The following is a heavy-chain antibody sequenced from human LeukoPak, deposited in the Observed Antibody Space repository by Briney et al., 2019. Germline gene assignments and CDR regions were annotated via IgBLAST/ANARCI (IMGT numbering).Heavy chain of an antibody. CDR2: ISGSGGGT. D-gene: IGHD5-18*01. CDR1: GFTFSSYA. Sequence: GGSLRLSCAASGFTFSSYAMSWVRQAPGKGLEWVSAISGSGGGTYYADSVKGRFTISRDNSKNTLYLQMNSLRAEDTAVYYCSCLGYSYGYDYWGQGTLVTVSS. J-gene: IGHJ4*02. CDR3: SCLGYSYGYDY. V-gene: IGHV3-23*01.